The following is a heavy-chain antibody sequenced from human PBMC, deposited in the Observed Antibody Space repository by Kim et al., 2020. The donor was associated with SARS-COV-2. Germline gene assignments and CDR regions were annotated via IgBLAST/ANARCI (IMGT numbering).Heavy chain of an antibody. CDR1: GFTFSSYW. Sequence: GGSLRLSCAASGFTFSSYWMHWVRQAPGKGLVWVSRINSDGSSTSYADSVKGRFTISRDNAKNTLYLQMNSLRAEDTAVYYCAREGSTSDWFDPWGQGTLVTVSS. J-gene: IGHJ5*02. D-gene: IGHD2-2*01. CDR3: AREGSTSDWFDP. CDR2: INSDGSST. V-gene: IGHV3-74*01.